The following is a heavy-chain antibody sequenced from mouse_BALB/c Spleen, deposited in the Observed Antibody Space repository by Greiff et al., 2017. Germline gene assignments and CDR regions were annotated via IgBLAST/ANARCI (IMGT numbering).Heavy chain of an antibody. CDR2: IYPGDGDT. J-gene: IGHJ2*01. CDR1: GYAFSSYW. D-gene: IGHD3-3*01. CDR3: ARGLGQGDYFDY. Sequence: QVQLKQSGAELVRPGSSVKISCKASGYAFSSYWMNWVKQRPGQGLEWIGQIYPGDGDTNYNGKFKGKATLTADKSSSTAYMQLSSLTSEDSAVYFCARGLGQGDYFDYWGQGTTLTVSS. V-gene: IGHV1-80*01.